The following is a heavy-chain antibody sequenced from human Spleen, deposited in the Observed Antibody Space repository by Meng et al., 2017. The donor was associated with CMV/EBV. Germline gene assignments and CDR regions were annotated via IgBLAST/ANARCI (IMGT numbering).Heavy chain of an antibody. CDR2: INHSGST. CDR1: FSAYY. J-gene: IGHJ5*02. V-gene: IGHV4-34*01. Sequence: FSAYYWSWIRQHPGKGLEWIGEINHSGSTNYNPSLKSRVTISVDTSKNQFSLKLSSVTAADTAVYYCARETVVVSAAHRRSSQGWFDPWGQGTLVTVSS. CDR3: ARETVVVSAAHRRSSQGWFDP. D-gene: IGHD2-2*01.